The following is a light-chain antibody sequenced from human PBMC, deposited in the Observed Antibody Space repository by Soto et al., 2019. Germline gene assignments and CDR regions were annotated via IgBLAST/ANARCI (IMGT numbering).Light chain of an antibody. J-gene: IGKJ5*01. CDR3: QKYSSVIT. V-gene: IGKV1-27*01. Sequence: DIQMTQSPSSLSASVGDRVTITCRASQGISNFLAWYQQKPGKVPKLLISAASTLQSGVPSRFSGSGYGTDFTITMTSLQPEEVATYYCQKYSSVITFGHGTRLEIK. CDR2: AAS. CDR1: QGISNF.